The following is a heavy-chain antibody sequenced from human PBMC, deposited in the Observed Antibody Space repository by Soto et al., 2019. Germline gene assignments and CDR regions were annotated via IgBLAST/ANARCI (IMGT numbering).Heavy chain of an antibody. CDR3: AKDLYGDYQRGSMDV. CDR2: ISGSGGST. D-gene: IGHD4-17*01. CDR1: GFTFSSYA. J-gene: IGHJ6*02. Sequence: LRLSCAASGFTFSSYAMSWVRQAPEKGLEWVSAISGSGGSTYYADSVKGRFTISRDNSKNTLYLQMNSLRAEDTAVYYCAKDLYGDYQRGSMDVWGQGTTVTVSS. V-gene: IGHV3-23*01.